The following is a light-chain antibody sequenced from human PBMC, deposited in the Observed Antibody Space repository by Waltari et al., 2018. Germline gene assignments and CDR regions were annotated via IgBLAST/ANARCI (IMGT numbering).Light chain of an antibody. CDR1: QNVGNY. CDR2: DTS. Sequence: EIVLTQSPATLSLSPGEGATLYCRASQNVGNYLSWYQQKPGQAPRLLIYDTSNRVTGIPDRCSGSGSGTDFTLTISGLEPEDFAVYYCQHRSNWPLNFGGGTKVEIK. V-gene: IGKV3-11*01. J-gene: IGKJ4*01. CDR3: QHRSNWPLN.